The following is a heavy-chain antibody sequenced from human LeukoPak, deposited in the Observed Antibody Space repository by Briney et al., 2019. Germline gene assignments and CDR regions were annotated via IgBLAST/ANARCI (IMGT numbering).Heavy chain of an antibody. CDR1: GGSISSYY. J-gene: IGHJ4*02. V-gene: IGHV4-30-4*08. CDR3: ARELAAGPYYFDY. Sequence: PSETLSLTCTVSGGSISSYYWSWIRQPPGKGLEWIGYIYYSGSTYYNPSLKSRVTISVDTSKNQFSLKLSSVTAADTAVYYCARELAAGPYYFDYWGQGTLVTVSS. D-gene: IGHD6-13*01. CDR2: IYYSGST.